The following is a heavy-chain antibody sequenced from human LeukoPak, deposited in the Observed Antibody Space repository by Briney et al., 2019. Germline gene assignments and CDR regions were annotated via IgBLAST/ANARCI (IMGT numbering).Heavy chain of an antibody. V-gene: IGHV3-53*01. J-gene: IGHJ4*02. D-gene: IGHD1-26*01. CDR2: IYSGGST. CDR1: GFTVSSNY. Sequence: PGGSLRLSCAASGFTVSSNYMSWVRQAPGKGLEWVSVIYSGGSTYYADSAKGRFTISRDNSKNTLYLQMNSLRAEDTAVYYCAGSFSGCFTRPFDYWGQGTLITVSS. CDR3: AGSFSGCFTRPFDY.